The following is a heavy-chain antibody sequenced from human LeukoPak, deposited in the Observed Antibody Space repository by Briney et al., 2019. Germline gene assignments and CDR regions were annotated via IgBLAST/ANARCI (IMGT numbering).Heavy chain of an antibody. CDR3: ARSGIAVAGMRGHGRFYYYYMDV. J-gene: IGHJ6*03. V-gene: IGHV4-61*02. D-gene: IGHD6-19*01. Sequence: SETLSLTCTVSGGSINSGSYYWSWIRQPAGKGLEWIGRIYTRGTTKYNPSLKSRVTISVDTSKTQFSLKLSSVTAADTAVYYCARSGIAVAGMRGHGRFYYYYMDVWGKGTTVTISS. CDR2: IYTRGTT. CDR1: GGSINSGSYY.